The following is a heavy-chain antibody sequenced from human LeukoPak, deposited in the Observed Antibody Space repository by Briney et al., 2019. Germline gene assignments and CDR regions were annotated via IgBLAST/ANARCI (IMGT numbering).Heavy chain of an antibody. D-gene: IGHD5-24*01. V-gene: IGHV4-34*01. Sequence: PSETLSLTCAVYGGSFSGYYWSWIRQPPGKGLEWIGEINHSGSTNYNPSLKSRVTISVDTSKNQFSLKLSSVTAADTAVYYCASGGRDGYITDAFDIWGQGTMVTVSS. CDR3: ASGGRDGYITDAFDI. J-gene: IGHJ3*02. CDR2: INHSGST. CDR1: GGSFSGYY.